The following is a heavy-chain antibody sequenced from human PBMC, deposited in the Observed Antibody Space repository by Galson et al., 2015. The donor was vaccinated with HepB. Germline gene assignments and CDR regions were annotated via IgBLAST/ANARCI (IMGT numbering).Heavy chain of an antibody. CDR3: ARDLYTGNYYDS. CDR2: INIDGSTT. D-gene: IGHD1-1*01. Sequence: SLRLSCSASGFIFRNYWMHWVRQAPGKGLEWVSRINIDGSTTTYADSVKGRFTISRDNAKNTLYLQMNSLRAEDTAVYYCARDLYTGNYYDSWGQGTLVTVSS. V-gene: IGHV3-74*01. CDR1: GFIFRNYW. J-gene: IGHJ4*02.